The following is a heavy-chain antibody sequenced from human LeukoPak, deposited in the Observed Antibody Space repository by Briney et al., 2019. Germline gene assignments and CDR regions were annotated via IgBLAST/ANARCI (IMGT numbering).Heavy chain of an antibody. CDR3: ARGEQQLVRSIDY. J-gene: IGHJ4*02. CDR2: INHSGST. Sequence: SETLPLTCAVYGGSFSGYYWSWIRQPPGKGLEWIGEINHSGSTNYNPSLKSRVTISVDTSKNQFSLKLSSVTAADTAVYYCARGEQQLVRSIDYWGQGTLVTVSS. V-gene: IGHV4-34*01. D-gene: IGHD6-13*01. CDR1: GGSFSGYY.